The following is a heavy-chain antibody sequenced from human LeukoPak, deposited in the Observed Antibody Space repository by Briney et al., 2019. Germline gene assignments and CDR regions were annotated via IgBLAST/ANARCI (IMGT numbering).Heavy chain of an antibody. V-gene: IGHV3-9*03. J-gene: IGHJ4*02. D-gene: IGHD6-19*01. CDR1: GFTFDDYA. Sequence: GGSLRLSCAASGFTFDDYAMHWVRQAPGKGLEWVSGISWNSGSIGYADSVKGRLTISRDNAKNSLYLQMNSLRAEDMALYYCAKGDLAGAVAGSFDYWGQGTLVTVSS. CDR3: AKGDLAGAVAGSFDY. CDR2: ISWNSGSI.